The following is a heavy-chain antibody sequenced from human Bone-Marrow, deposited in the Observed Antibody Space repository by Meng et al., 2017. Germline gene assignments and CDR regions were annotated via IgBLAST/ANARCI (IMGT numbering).Heavy chain of an antibody. V-gene: IGHV3-23*01. J-gene: IGHJ4*02. CDR2: ISGSGGST. Sequence: GESLKISCAASGFTFSPYAMYWVRQAPGKGLEWVSGISGSGGSTNYADSVKGRFTISRDNSKNTLYLQMNSLRAEDTAVYYCAKSHDSSGSDQLDYWGQGTLVTVSS. D-gene: IGHD3-22*01. CDR1: GFTFSPYA. CDR3: AKSHDSSGSDQLDY.